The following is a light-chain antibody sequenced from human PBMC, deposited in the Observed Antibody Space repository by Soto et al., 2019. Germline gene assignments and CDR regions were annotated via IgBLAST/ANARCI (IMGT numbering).Light chain of an antibody. V-gene: IGLV2-14*01. CDR2: EVS. Sequence: QSVLAQPASVSGSPGQSITISCTGTSSDVGGYKYVSWYQQHPGKAPKLMIYEVSHRPSGVSDRFSGSKSGNTASLTISGLQAEDEADYYCSSYTSSSTPYVFGTGTKVTAL. CDR3: SSYTSSSTPYV. J-gene: IGLJ1*01. CDR1: SSDVGGYKY.